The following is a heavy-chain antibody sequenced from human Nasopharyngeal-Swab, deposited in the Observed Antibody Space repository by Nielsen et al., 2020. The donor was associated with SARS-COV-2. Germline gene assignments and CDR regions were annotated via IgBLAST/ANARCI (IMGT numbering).Heavy chain of an antibody. CDR2: INHRGRT. V-gene: IGHV4-34*01. CDR1: VGSFSGYY. J-gene: IGHJ2*01. D-gene: IGHD5-24*01. CDR3: ARDGDGYNRNWYFDL. Sequence: SETLSLTCAVYVGSFSGYYWTWIRQPPGEGLEWIGEINHRGRTNYNPSLKSRVTLSVDTSKHQFSLKLSSVTAADTAVYYCARDGDGYNRNWYFDLWGRGTLVTVSS.